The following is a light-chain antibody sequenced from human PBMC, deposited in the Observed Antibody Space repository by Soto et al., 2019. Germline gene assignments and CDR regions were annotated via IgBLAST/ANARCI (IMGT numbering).Light chain of an antibody. CDR3: SSYTSSSIDYV. Sequence: QSALTHPASVSGSPGQSITISCTGTSSDVGGYNYVSWYQQHPGKAPKLMIYEVSNRPSGVSNRFSGSKSGNTASLTLSGLQAEDEADYYCSSYTSSSIDYVFGTGTKLTVL. CDR2: EVS. J-gene: IGLJ1*01. CDR1: SSDVGGYNY. V-gene: IGLV2-14*01.